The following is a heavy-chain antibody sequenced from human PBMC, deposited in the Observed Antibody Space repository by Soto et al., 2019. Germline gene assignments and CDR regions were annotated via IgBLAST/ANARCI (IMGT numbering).Heavy chain of an antibody. Sequence: RRLSCAASGFTFSSYWMHWVRQAPGKGLVWVSRTNSDGSSTSYADSVKGRFTISRDNAKNALYLQMNSLRAEDAAVYYCVYSGWYDYWGQGTLVTVSS. CDR2: TNSDGSST. D-gene: IGHD6-19*01. J-gene: IGHJ4*02. CDR3: VYSGWYDY. V-gene: IGHV3-74*01. CDR1: GFTFSSYW.